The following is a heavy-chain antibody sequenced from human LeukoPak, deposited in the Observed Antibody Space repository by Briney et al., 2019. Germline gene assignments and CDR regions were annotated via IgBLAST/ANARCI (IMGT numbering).Heavy chain of an antibody. V-gene: IGHV4-39*07. CDR1: GGSISSSSYY. CDR2: IYYGGST. D-gene: IGHD2-15*01. J-gene: IGHJ4*02. CDR3: ARDRGVAYCSGGSCLTPPYDC. Sequence: PSETLSLTCTVSGGSISSSSYYWGWIRQPPGKGLEWIGSIYYGGSTYYNPSLKSRVTISVDTSKNQFSLKLSSVTAADTAVYYCARDRGVAYCSGGSCLTPPYDCWGQGTLVTVSS.